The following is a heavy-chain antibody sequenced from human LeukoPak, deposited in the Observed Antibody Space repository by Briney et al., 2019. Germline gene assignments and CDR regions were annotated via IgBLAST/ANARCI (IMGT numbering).Heavy chain of an antibody. CDR2: VTGGGAST. Sequence: GGSLRLSCAASGFTFSSSSMNWVRQAPGKGLEWVSAVTGGGASTYYADSVKGRFTISRDNSGNTLYLQMNSLRVEDTAIYYCAKDSRGSIVRAFDSWGQGTLVTVSP. D-gene: IGHD2-15*01. V-gene: IGHV3-23*01. J-gene: IGHJ4*02. CDR1: GFTFSSSS. CDR3: AKDSRGSIVRAFDS.